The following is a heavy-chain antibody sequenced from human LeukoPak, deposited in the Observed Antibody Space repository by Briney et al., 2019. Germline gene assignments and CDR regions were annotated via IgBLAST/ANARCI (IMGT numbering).Heavy chain of an antibody. CDR1: GFTFSSYA. CDR2: ISGSVGST. Sequence: GGSLRLSCAASGFTFSSYAMSWVRQAPGKGLEWVSAISGSVGSTYYADSVKGRFTISRDNSKNTLYLQMNSLRAEDTAVYYCAKFLPTHIVVANYYFDYWGQGTLVTVSS. D-gene: IGHD2-21*01. J-gene: IGHJ4*02. V-gene: IGHV3-23*01. CDR3: AKFLPTHIVVANYYFDY.